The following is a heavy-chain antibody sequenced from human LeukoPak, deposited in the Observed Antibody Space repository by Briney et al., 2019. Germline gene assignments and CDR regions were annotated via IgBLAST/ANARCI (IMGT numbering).Heavy chain of an antibody. CDR2: INTNTGNP. D-gene: IGHD6-13*01. J-gene: IGHJ5*02. CDR3: ARAQQQLVPDWFDP. V-gene: IGHV7-4-1*02. Sequence: GASVKVPCKASGYTFTSYAMNWVRQAPGQGLEWMGWINTNTGNPTYAQGFTGRFVFSLDTSVSTAYLQISSLKAEDTAVYYCARAQQQLVPDWFDPWGQGTLVTVSS. CDR1: GYTFTSYA.